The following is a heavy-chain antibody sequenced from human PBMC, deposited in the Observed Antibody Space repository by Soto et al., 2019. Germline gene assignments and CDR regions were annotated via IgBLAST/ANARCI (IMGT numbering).Heavy chain of an antibody. CDR3: ARDSHYYDSSGYES. CDR1: GYTFTSYG. CDR2: ISAYNGNT. J-gene: IGHJ5*02. D-gene: IGHD3-22*01. Sequence: ASVKVSCKASGYTFTSYGISWVRQAPGQGLEWMGWISAYNGNTNYAQKLQGRVTMTTDTSTSTAYMELRSLRSDDTAVYYCARDSHYYDSSGYESWGQGTLVTVSS. V-gene: IGHV1-18*04.